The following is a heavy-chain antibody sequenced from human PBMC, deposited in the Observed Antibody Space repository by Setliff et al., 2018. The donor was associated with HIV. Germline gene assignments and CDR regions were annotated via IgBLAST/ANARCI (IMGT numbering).Heavy chain of an antibody. J-gene: IGHJ4*02. CDR2: ISSSSSYI. CDR1: GFTFSSYS. V-gene: IGHV3-21*01. CDR3: TRATPDRSGYYYAADY. D-gene: IGHD3-22*01. Sequence: GSLRLSCAASGFTFSSYSMNWVRQAPGKGLEWVSFISSSSSYIYYADSVKGRFTISRDNVKNSLYLQMNSLRAEDTAVYYCTRATPDRSGYYYAADYWGQGILVTVSS.